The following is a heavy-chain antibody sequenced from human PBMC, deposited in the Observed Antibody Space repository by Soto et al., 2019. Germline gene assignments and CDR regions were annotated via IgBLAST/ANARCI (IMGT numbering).Heavy chain of an antibody. D-gene: IGHD2-2*01. CDR3: ASGAGIVLVPDAIFDS. J-gene: IGHJ4*02. V-gene: IGHV4-59*11. CDR2: IFYTGKT. Sequence: QVQLQESGPGLVKPSETLSLTCTVSPDSLNGHYWSWLRQTPGKELEWIGYIFYTGKTNYNSSLKSRVTMTLDTFENQFSLQLTSVTSADTAIYSCASGAGIVLVPDAIFDSWGQGTLVTVSS. CDR1: PDSLNGHY.